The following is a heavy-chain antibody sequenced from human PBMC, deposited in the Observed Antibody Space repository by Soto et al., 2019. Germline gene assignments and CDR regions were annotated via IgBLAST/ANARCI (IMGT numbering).Heavy chain of an antibody. CDR2: IYNSGST. D-gene: IGHD3-3*01. V-gene: IGHV4-30-4*01. CDR1: GGSVSSGGYF. J-gene: IGHJ4*02. Sequence: QVQLQESGPGLVEPSQTLSLTCTVSGGSVSSGGYFWSWIRQPPGEGLEWIVHIYNSGSTSSNPSLRGRVTISVDTSKGQFSLKLSSVTAADTAVYYCARGPSADKIDFWGQGTLVTVSS. CDR3: ARGPSADKIDF.